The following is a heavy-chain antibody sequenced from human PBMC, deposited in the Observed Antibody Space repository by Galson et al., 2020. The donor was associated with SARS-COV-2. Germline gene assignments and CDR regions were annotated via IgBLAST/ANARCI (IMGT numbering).Heavy chain of an antibody. Sequence: SQTLSLTCAISGDSVSSNSAAWNWIRQSPSRGLEWLGRTYYRSQWSTDYAVSVKSRITINPDTSKNQFSLQLNSVTPEDMAIYYCAGRVAGAGSLHSWGQGTMVIVSS. CDR2: TYYRSQWST. V-gene: IGHV6-1*01. CDR1: GDSVSSNSAA. D-gene: IGHD6-13*01. CDR3: AGRVAGAGSLHS. J-gene: IGHJ3*02.